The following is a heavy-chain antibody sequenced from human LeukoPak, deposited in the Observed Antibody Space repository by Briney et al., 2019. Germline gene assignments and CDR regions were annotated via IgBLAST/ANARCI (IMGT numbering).Heavy chain of an antibody. Sequence: GGSLRLSCVASGFTFSSHAMHWVRQAPGKGLEWVAVISYDGSNKYYADSVKGRFTISRDNSKNTLYLQMNSLRAEDTAVYYCARDLGIAAAGQLDYWGQGTLVTVSS. CDR2: ISYDGSNK. D-gene: IGHD6-13*01. CDR1: GFTFSSHA. CDR3: ARDLGIAAAGQLDY. J-gene: IGHJ4*02. V-gene: IGHV3-30-3*01.